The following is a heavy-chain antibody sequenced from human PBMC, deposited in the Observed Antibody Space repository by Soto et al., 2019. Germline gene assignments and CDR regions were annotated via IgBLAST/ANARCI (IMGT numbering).Heavy chain of an antibody. CDR3: ARAMRTDQKRFLEWYKFDS. V-gene: IGHV1-18*01. CDR2: ISAYNGNT. J-gene: IGHJ4*02. CDR1: GYTFTSYG. D-gene: IGHD3-3*01. Sequence: ASVKVSCKASGYTFTSYGISWVRQAPGQGLEWMGWISAYNGNTNYAQKLQGRVTMTTDTSTSTAYMELRSLRSDDTAVYYCARAMRTDQKRFLEWYKFDSRGEGTLVTVSS.